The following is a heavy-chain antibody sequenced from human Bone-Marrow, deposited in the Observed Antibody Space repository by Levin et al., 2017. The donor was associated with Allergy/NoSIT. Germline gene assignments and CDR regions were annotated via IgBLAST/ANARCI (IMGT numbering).Heavy chain of an antibody. CDR2: IWYDGSKN. V-gene: IGHV3-33*01. CDR1: GFTFSDYG. D-gene: IGHD1-20*01. Sequence: QPGESLKISCVASGFTFSDYGMHWVRQTPGKGLEWVAFIWYDGSKNYYADSVKGRFIISRDNSKNTLYLQLSSLRAEDTALYHCARDSGYKWTSFDKIDFWGQGTLVTVSS. CDR3: ARDSGYKWTSFDKIDF. J-gene: IGHJ4*02.